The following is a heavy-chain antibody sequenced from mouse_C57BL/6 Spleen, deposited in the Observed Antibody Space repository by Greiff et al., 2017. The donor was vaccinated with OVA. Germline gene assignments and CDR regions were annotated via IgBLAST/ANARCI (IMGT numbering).Heavy chain of an antibody. V-gene: IGHV1-50*01. D-gene: IGHD1-1*01. CDR1: GYTFTSYW. CDR2: IDPSDSYT. Sequence: VQLVESGAELVKPGASVQLSCKASGYTFTSYWMQWVKQRPGQGLEWIGEIDPSDSYTNYNQKFKGKATLTVDTSSSTAYMQLSSLPSEDSAVYSCALSGSRYCFDYWGQGTTLTVSS. CDR3: ALSGSRYCFDY. J-gene: IGHJ2*01.